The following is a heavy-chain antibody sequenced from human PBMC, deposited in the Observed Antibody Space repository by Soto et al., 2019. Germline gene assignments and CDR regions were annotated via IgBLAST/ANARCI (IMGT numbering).Heavy chain of an antibody. CDR1: GFTFSDYT. Sequence: EEQLVESGGGLIKPGGSLRLSCVVSGFTFSDYTLNWVRQAPGRGLEWVSSISTTSSDIYYADSVKGRFTISRDNAKNSLYLQMDSLPAADRAVYYCTREACTAHKPLYLYYYLDVWGKGTTVTVSS. V-gene: IGHV3-21*01. CDR2: ISTTSSDI. CDR3: TREACTAHKPLYLYYYLDV. J-gene: IGHJ6*03.